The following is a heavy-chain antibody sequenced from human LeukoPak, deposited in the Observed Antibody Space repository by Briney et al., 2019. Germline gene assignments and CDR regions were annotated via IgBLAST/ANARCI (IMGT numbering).Heavy chain of an antibody. CDR1: GGSFSGYY. CDR3: ARDIGAYYGSGSNWFDP. D-gene: IGHD3-10*01. CDR2: INHSGST. J-gene: IGHJ5*02. Sequence: PSETLSLTCAVYGGSFSGYYWSWIRQPPGKGLEWIGEINHSGSTNYNPSLKSRVTISIDTSKNQFSLKLSSVTAADTAVYYCARDIGAYYGSGSNWFDPWGQGTLVTVSS. V-gene: IGHV4-34*01.